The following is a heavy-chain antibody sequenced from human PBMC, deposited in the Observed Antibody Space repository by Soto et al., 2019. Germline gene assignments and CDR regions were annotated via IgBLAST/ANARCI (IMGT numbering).Heavy chain of an antibody. V-gene: IGHV3-64*04. J-gene: IGHJ3*02. CDR1: GFTFSSYA. CDR3: ARDSSGPDAFDI. D-gene: IGHD6-19*01. Sequence: GGSLRLSCSASGFTFSSYAMHWVRQAPGKGLEYVSSISTNGGSTHYADSVKGRFTISRDNSKNTLYLQMNSLRAEDTAVYYCARDSSGPDAFDIWGQGTMVTVSS. CDR2: ISTNGGST.